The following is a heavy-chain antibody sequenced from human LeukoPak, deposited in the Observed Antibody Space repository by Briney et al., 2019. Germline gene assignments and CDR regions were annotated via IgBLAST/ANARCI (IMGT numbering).Heavy chain of an antibody. D-gene: IGHD3-10*01. CDR1: GGSISSYY. V-gene: IGHV4-59*01. J-gene: IGHJ4*02. CDR3: ATTIDYGSGSYFFDY. Sequence: SETLSLTCTVSGGSISSYYWSWLRQPPGKGLEWIGYIYYSGSTNYNPSLKSRVTISVDTSKNQFPLKLSSVTAADTAVYYCATTIDYGSGSYFFDYWGQGTLVTVSS. CDR2: IYYSGST.